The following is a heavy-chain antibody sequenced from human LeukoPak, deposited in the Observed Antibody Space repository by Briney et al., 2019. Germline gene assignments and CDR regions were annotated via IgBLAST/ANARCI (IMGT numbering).Heavy chain of an antibody. CDR1: GYTFTSYY. D-gene: IGHD5-12*01. CDR2: INPSGGST. V-gene: IGHV1-46*01. Sequence: ASVKVSCKASGYTFTSYYMHWVRQAPGQGLEWMGIINPSGGSTSYAQKFQGRVTMTRDTSTSTVYMELSSLRSEDTAVYYCARESSGWVATISGGYYFDYWGQGTLVTVSS. CDR3: ARESSGWVATISGGYYFDY. J-gene: IGHJ4*02.